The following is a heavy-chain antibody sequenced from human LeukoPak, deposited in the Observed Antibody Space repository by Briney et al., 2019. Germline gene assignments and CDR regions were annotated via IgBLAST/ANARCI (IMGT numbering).Heavy chain of an antibody. V-gene: IGHV3-21*01. CDR3: ARGGNYYVGDY. D-gene: IGHD3-16*01. CDR1: GFTFSFYT. J-gene: IGHJ4*02. Sequence: PGGSLRLSCAASGFTFSFYTMNWVRQAPGKGLEWVSSISSSTSYIYYADSMKGRFTISRDNAKNSLYLQMNSLRAEDTAVYYCARGGNYYVGDYWGQGTLVTVSS. CDR2: ISSSTSYI.